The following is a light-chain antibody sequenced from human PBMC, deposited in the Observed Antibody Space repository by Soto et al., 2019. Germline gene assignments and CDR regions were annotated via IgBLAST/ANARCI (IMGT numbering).Light chain of an antibody. CDR3: SSYSRSSFYV. Sequence: QSALTQPASVSGSPGQSITISCTGTSSDVGGYIYVSWYQQHPGKAPKLMIYEVSNRPSGVSNRFSGSKCGNTASLTISGLQAEDEADYYCSSYSRSSFYVFGTGTQLTVL. J-gene: IGLJ1*01. CDR2: EVS. V-gene: IGLV2-14*01. CDR1: SSDVGGYIY.